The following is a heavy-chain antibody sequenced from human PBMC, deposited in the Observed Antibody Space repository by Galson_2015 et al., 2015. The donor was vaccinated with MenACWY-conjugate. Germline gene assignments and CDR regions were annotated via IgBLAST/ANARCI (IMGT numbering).Heavy chain of an antibody. V-gene: IGHV1-2*04. CDR2: INPNTGDT. CDR3: ARGMEDFDFWSAYHGSKRGQVQTKFYFEY. J-gene: IGHJ4*02. D-gene: IGHD3-3*01. CDR1: GYTFPAYR. Sequence: SVKVSCKASGYTFPAYRIHWVRQAPGQGLEWMGWINPNTGDTDYAQKFQGWVTMTREMSISTIYLDLNRLKSDDTAVYYCARGMEDFDFWSAYHGSKRGQVQTKFYFEYWGQGTLITVSA.